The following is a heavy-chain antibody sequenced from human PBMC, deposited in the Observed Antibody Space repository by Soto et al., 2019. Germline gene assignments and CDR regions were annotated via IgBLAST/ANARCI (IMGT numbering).Heavy chain of an antibody. CDR1: GYSFTSYW. CDR3: ARRYCSSTSCYVGMDV. Sequence: ESLKISCKGSGYSFTSYWIGWVRQMPGKGLEWMGIIYPGDSDTRYSPSFQGQVTISADKSISTAYLQWSSLKASDTAMYYCARRYCSSTSCYVGMDVWGQGTTVTVSS. D-gene: IGHD2-2*01. V-gene: IGHV5-51*01. CDR2: IYPGDSDT. J-gene: IGHJ6*02.